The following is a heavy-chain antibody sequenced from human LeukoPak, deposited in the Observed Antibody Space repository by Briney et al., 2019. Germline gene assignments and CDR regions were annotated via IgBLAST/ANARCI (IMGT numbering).Heavy chain of an antibody. J-gene: IGHJ4*02. D-gene: IGHD4-17*01. Sequence: PGGSLRLSCAASGFTFDDYGMSWVRQAPGKGLEWVASISGRSEYIFYADSVKGRFTISRDNSKNTLYLQMNNLRVEDTAVFYCVNGESFYGDYGFDYWGQGTLVTVSS. CDR1: GFTFDDYG. CDR3: VNGESFYGDYGFDY. V-gene: IGHV3-21*01. CDR2: ISGRSEYI.